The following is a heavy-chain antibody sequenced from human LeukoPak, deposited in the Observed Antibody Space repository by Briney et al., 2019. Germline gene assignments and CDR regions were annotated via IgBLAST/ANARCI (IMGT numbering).Heavy chain of an antibody. V-gene: IGHV3-21*01. J-gene: IGHJ4*02. CDR3: TGESAAWGISAADY. Sequence: GGSLRLSCAGSGFTFSTYSMNWFRQAPGKGLEWVSSISSTSWSKYYADSVKGRFTISRDNAENSVYLQMNSLSDEDTAMYYCTGESAAWGISAADYWGQGTQVTVSS. CDR2: ISSTSWSK. D-gene: IGHD6-25*01. CDR1: GFTFSTYS.